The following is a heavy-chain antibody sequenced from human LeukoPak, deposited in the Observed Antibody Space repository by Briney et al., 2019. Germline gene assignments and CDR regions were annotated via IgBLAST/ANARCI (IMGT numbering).Heavy chain of an antibody. CDR3: AKDRYSYAFEYSDS. J-gene: IGHJ4*02. V-gene: IGHV3-53*05. D-gene: IGHD5-18*01. CDR1: GFTFSSIY. Sequence: GGSLRLSCAVSGFTFSSIYMSWVRQAPGKGLEWVSFIYSDGNTYYADSVKGRFTISRDNSKNTLSLQVSSLRTEDTAVYYCAKDRYSYAFEYSDSWGQGTLVTVSS. CDR2: IYSDGNT.